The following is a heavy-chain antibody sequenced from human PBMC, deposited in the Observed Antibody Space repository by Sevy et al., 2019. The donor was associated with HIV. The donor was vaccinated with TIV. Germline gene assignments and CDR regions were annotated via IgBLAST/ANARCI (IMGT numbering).Heavy chain of an antibody. J-gene: IGHJ5*02. D-gene: IGHD3-3*01. CDR2: ISSGSTYI. CDR1: GFTFSSYS. CDR3: ARDGAGGYDFWSGYTTNWFDP. V-gene: IGHV3-21*01. Sequence: GGSLRLSCAASGFTFSSYSMNWVRQAPGKGLEWVSSISSGSTYIYYVDSVKGRFTISGDKAKNSLYLQMNSLRAEDTAVYYCARDGAGGYDFWSGYTTNWFDPWGQGTLVTVSS.